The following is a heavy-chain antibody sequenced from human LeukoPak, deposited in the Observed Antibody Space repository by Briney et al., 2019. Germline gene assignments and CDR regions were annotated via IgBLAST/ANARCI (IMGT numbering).Heavy chain of an antibody. CDR3: ARVPMKGIAVAGEFDY. CDR2: INPNSGGT. D-gene: IGHD6-19*01. V-gene: IGHV1-2*02. Sequence: ASVKVSCKASGYTFTGYYMHWVRQAPGQGLEWMGWINPNSGGTNYAQKFQGRVTMTRDTSISTAYMELSRLRSDDTAVYYCARVPMKGIAVAGEFDYWGQGTLVTVSS. J-gene: IGHJ4*02. CDR1: GYTFTGYY.